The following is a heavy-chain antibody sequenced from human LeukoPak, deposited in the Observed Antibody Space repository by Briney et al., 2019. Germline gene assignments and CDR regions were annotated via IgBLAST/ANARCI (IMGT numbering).Heavy chain of an antibody. D-gene: IGHD3-22*01. V-gene: IGHV3-9*01. CDR3: AKAGDSSGYYLSSWFDP. CDR2: ISWNSDGI. J-gene: IGHJ5*02. CDR1: GFRFDDYA. Sequence: GGSLRLSCAASGFRFDDYAMHWVRQAPGKGLEWVSGISWNSDGIGYADAVKGRFTISRDKAENSLYLQMNSLRAEDTALYYCAKAGDSSGYYLSSWFDPWGQETLVTVYS.